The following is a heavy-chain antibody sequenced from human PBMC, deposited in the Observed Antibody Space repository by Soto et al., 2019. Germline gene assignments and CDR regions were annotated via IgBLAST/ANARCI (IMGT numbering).Heavy chain of an antibody. Sequence: QVQLVQSGAEVKKPGASVKVSCKASGYTFTSYGISWVRQAPGQGLEWMGWISAYNGNTNYAQKLQGRVTVPTDTARGTASMELRSLRSDDTAVYYWARDRGSYALDCWGQGTLVTVSS. CDR1: GYTFTSYG. J-gene: IGHJ4*02. D-gene: IGHD1-26*01. CDR2: ISAYNGNT. CDR3: ARDRGSYALDC. V-gene: IGHV1-18*01.